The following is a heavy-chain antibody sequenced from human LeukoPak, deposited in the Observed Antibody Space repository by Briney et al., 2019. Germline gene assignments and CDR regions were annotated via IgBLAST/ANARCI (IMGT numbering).Heavy chain of an antibody. CDR1: GFTFSSYG. Sequence: GGSLRLSCAASGFTFSSYGMHWVRQAPGKGLEWVAVIWYDGSNKYYADSVKGRFTISRDNPKNTLYLQMNSLRAEDTAVYYCARELTISNDYYYYGMDVWGQGTTVTVSS. CDR3: ARELTISNDYYYYGMDV. J-gene: IGHJ6*02. V-gene: IGHV3-33*01. CDR2: IWYDGSNK. D-gene: IGHD3-3*02.